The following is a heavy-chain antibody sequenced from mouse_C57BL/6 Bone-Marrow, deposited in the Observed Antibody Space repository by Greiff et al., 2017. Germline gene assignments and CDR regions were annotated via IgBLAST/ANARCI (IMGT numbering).Heavy chain of an antibody. V-gene: IGHV2-2*01. Sequence: QVQLQQSGPGLVQPSQSLSITCTVSGFSLTSYGVHWVRQSPGKGLEWLGVLWSGGSTDYNAAFISRLSISKDNSKSQVFFKMNSLQADDTAIYYCARNYGQLRLPAYWGQGTLVTVSA. CDR3: ARNYGQLRLPAY. D-gene: IGHD3-2*02. CDR2: LWSGGST. J-gene: IGHJ3*01. CDR1: GFSLTSYG.